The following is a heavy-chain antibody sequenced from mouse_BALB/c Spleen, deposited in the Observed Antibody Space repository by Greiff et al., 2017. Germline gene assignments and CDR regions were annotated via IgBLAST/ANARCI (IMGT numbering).Heavy chain of an antibody. CDR2: IYPGRGIT. CDR1: GYTFTSYW. J-gene: IGHJ2*01. V-gene: IGHV1-55*01. CDR3: SRRVYGNYKELYLDY. Sequence: QVQLQQPGAELVKPGASVKLSCKASGYTFTSYWINWVKQRPGQGLEWIGDIYPGRGITNYNEKFKSKATLTLDTSSSTAYMQLSSLTSEDSAVYYCSRRVYGNYKELYLDYWGQGTTLTVSS. D-gene: IGHD2-1*01.